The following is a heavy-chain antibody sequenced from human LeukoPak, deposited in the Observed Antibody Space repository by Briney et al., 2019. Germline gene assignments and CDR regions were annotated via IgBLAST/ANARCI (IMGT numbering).Heavy chain of an antibody. J-gene: IGHJ6*04. Sequence: ASVKVSCKASGYTFTGYYMHWVRQAPGQGLEWMGWINPNSGGTNYAQKFQGRVTMTRDTSISTAYMELSRLRSDNTSVYYCAKDPSPSSPIYSYSGRDVWCKGTTVTVSS. V-gene: IGHV1-2*02. D-gene: IGHD6-6*01. CDR2: INPNSGGT. CDR3: AKDPSPSSPIYSYSGRDV. CDR1: GYTFTGYY.